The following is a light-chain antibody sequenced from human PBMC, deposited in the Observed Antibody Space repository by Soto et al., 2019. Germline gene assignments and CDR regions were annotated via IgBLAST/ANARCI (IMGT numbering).Light chain of an antibody. Sequence: QSVLIQPASVSGSPGQSITISCTGTSSDVGGSNYVSWYQHHPHRAPKLLIFEVSYRPSGVSNRFSGSKSGNMASLTISGLQAEDEADDYCSSYTSSNTLEVFGSGTKVTVL. CDR2: EVS. CDR1: SSDVGGSNY. CDR3: SSYTSSNTLEV. V-gene: IGLV2-14*01. J-gene: IGLJ1*01.